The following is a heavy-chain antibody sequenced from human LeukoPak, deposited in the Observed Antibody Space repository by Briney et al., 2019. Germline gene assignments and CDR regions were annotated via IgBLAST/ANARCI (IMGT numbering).Heavy chain of an antibody. J-gene: IGHJ4*02. Sequence: SVKVSCKASGGTFSSYAISWVRQAPGQGLEWMGRIIPIFGTANYAQKFQGRVTITTDESTSTAYMELSSLRSEDTAVYYCARARLGYCSGGSCYEGGFDYWGQGTLVTVSS. CDR3: ARARLGYCSGGSCYEGGFDY. D-gene: IGHD2-15*01. V-gene: IGHV1-69*05. CDR2: IIPIFGTA. CDR1: GGTFSSYA.